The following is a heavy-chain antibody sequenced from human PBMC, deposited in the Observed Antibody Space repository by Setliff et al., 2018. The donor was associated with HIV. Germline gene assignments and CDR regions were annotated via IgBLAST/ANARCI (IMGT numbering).Heavy chain of an antibody. CDR3: ARRPYYFDS. Sequence: SETLSLTCAVFGESFSGYYWSWIRQPPGKGLEWIGEINHSGSTNYNPSLKSRVTISVDTSKNQFSLKLSSVTAADTAVYYCARRPYYFDSWGQGTLVTVSS. J-gene: IGHJ4*02. CDR1: GESFSGYY. D-gene: IGHD6-6*01. CDR2: INHSGST. V-gene: IGHV4-34*01.